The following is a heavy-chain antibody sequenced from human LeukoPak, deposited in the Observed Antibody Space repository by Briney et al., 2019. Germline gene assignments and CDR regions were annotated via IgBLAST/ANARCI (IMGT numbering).Heavy chain of an antibody. CDR3: ALGGVIVIPDY. CDR2: IYHSGST. Sequence: SETLSLTCTVSGYSISSGYYWGWIRQPPGKGLEWIGSIYHSGSTYYNPSLKSRVTISVDTSKNQFSLKLSSVTAADTAVYYCALGGVIVIPDYWGQGTLVTVSS. J-gene: IGHJ4*02. CDR1: GYSISSGYY. V-gene: IGHV4-38-2*02. D-gene: IGHD3-16*02.